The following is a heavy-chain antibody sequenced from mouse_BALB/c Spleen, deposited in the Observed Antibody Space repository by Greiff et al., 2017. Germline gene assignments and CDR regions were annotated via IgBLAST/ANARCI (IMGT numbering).Heavy chain of an antibody. CDR1: GYTFTSYW. J-gene: IGHJ4*01. CDR3: ARSGSSYKAMAY. CDR2: INPSTGYT. Sequence: QVQLQQSGAELAKPGASVKMSCKASGYTFTSYWMHWVKQRPGQGLEWIGYINPSTGYTEYNQKFKDKATLTADKSSSTAYMQLSSLTSEDSAVYYCARSGSSYKAMAYWGQGTSVTVS. V-gene: IGHV1-7*01. D-gene: IGHD1-1*01.